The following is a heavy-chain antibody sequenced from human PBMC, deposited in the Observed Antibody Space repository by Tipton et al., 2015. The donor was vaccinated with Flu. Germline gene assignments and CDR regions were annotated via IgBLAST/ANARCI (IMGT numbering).Heavy chain of an antibody. D-gene: IGHD2/OR15-2a*01. CDR2: VYTSGST. J-gene: IGHJ5*02. CDR1: GGSISSGSYY. CDR3: AGSSTAGGPLRP. Sequence: TLSLTCTVSGGSISSGSYYWSWIRQPAGKGLEWIGRVYTSGSTHYNPSLKSRVTISVDTSKNQFSLKLSSVTAADTAVYYCAGSSTAGGPLRPWGQGTLVTVSS. V-gene: IGHV4-61*02.